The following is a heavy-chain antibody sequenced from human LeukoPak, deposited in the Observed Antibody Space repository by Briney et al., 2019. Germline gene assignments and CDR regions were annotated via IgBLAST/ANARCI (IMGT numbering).Heavy chain of an antibody. V-gene: IGHV1-18*01. CDR3: ARVAYTKVFDT. Sequence: ASVKVSCKGSGYTFTNFGVTWVRQAPGQGHEWGGWISGYDGKTRYAQKLQGRVTMTTDISTTTAHMELRSLRSDDTAVYYCARVAYTKVFDTWGQGTLVTVSS. D-gene: IGHD2-21*01. J-gene: IGHJ5*02. CDR1: GYTFTNFG. CDR2: ISGYDGKT.